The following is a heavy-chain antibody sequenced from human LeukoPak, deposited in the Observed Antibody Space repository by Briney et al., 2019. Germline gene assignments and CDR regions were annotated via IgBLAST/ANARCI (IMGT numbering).Heavy chain of an antibody. CDR1: EFTFSSYS. V-gene: IGHV3-48*01. J-gene: IGHJ6*04. CDR2: ISRSSSTI. D-gene: IGHD3-10*02. CDR3: AELGITMIGGV. Sequence: PGGSLRLSCAASEFTFSSYSMNWVRQAPGKGLEWISYISRSSSTIYYADSVKGRFTISRDNAKNSLYLQMNSLRAEDTAVYYCAELGITMIGGVWGKGTTVTISP.